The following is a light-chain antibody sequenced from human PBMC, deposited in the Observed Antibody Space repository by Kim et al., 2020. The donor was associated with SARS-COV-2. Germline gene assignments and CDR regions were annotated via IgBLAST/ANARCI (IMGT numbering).Light chain of an antibody. J-gene: IGKJ1*01. CDR2: KAS. V-gene: IGKV1-5*03. Sequence: SASVGDSVTFTFQASQSISIWLAWYQQKPGLAPKLLIFKASSLQSGVPSRFSGSGSGTEFTLTIPSLQPDDSATYYCQQYNTCSTFGQGTKVDIK. CDR1: QSISIW. CDR3: QQYNTCST.